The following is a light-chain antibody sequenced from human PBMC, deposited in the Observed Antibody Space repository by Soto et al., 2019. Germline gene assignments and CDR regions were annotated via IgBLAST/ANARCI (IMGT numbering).Light chain of an antibody. CDR3: QQYANWPPVI. V-gene: IGKV3-15*01. CDR1: QSVSGK. CDR2: AAS. Sequence: ETVMTQSPATLSVSPGERVTLSCRASQSVSGKVAWYQQKPGQPPSLLIYAASTRATGVPARFSGSGSGTEFTLTITSLQSEDVAVYFCQQYANWPPVIFGGGTKVEIK. J-gene: IGKJ4*01.